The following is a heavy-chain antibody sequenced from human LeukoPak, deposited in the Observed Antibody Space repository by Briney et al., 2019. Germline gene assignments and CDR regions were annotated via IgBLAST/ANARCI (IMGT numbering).Heavy chain of an antibody. Sequence: PSETLSLTCTVSGGSISSGSYYWSWIRQPAGKRLEWIGRVYTGVSTTYNPSLEGRVTISVDPSKNHFSLKLTSVTAADTAIYYCARTEVTMAGTFHWGPGTLVTVSS. CDR2: VYTGVST. CDR3: ARTEVTMAGTFH. J-gene: IGHJ4*02. V-gene: IGHV4-61*02. D-gene: IGHD6-19*01. CDR1: GGSISSGSYY.